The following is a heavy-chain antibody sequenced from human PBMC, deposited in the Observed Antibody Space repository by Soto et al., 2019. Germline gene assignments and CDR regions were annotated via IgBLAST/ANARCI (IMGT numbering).Heavy chain of an antibody. V-gene: IGHV3-23*01. CDR2: ITGTSANT. CDR3: AKGGATYGLLTHDY. CDR1: RFTFSNFA. Sequence: GGSLRLSCAASRFTFSNFAMSWVCQAPGKGLEWVSTITGTSANTYYTDSVKGRFAISRDNSQNTLYLQMNSLTTEDTAVYYCAKGGATYGLLTHDYWGQGTLVTVSS. D-gene: IGHD3-9*01. J-gene: IGHJ4*02.